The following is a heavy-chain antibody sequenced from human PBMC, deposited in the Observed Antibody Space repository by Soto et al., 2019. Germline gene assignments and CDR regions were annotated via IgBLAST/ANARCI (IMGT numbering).Heavy chain of an antibody. CDR2: INTSGGST. D-gene: IGHD6-19*01. Sequence: ASVTVSCKPSGYTLSIYYMHWVRQAPGQGLEWMGIINTSGGSTTYAQKFQGRVTMIRDTSTSTVYMELSSLTSEDTAVYYCARASVSGRRFDYWGEGTLVTVSS. V-gene: IGHV1-46*03. CDR3: ARASVSGRRFDY. CDR1: GYTLSIYY. J-gene: IGHJ4*02.